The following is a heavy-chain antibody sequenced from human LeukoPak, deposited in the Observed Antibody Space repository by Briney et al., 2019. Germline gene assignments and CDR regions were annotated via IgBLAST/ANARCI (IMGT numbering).Heavy chain of an antibody. V-gene: IGHV1-69*16. Sequence: SVKVSCKASGGTFSSYTISWVRQAPGQGLEWMGRIIPILGIANYAQKFQGRVTITTDESTSTAYMELSSLRSEDTAVYYCARVRDGYFYDAFDIWGQGTMVTVSS. D-gene: IGHD5-24*01. CDR1: GGTFSSYT. J-gene: IGHJ3*02. CDR3: ARVRDGYFYDAFDI. CDR2: IIPILGIA.